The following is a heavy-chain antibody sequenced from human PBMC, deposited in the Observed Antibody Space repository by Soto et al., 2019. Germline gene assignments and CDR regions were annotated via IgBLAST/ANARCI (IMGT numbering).Heavy chain of an antibody. CDR2: IYYSGST. Sequence: SETLSLTCTVSGGSISSSSYYWGWIRRPPGKGLEWIGSIYYSGSTYYNPSLKSRVTISVDTSKNQFSLKLSSVTAADTAVYYCARSTYYYDSSGYYPFDYWGQGTLVTVAS. J-gene: IGHJ4*02. CDR1: GGSISSSSYY. D-gene: IGHD3-22*01. V-gene: IGHV4-39*01. CDR3: ARSTYYYDSSGYYPFDY.